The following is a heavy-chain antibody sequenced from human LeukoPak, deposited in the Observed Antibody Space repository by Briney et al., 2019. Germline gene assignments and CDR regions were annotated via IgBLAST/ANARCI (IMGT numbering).Heavy chain of an antibody. CDR2: IYYSGST. Sequence: PSETLSLTCTVSGGPISSYYWSWIRQPPGKGLEWIGYIYYSGSTNYNPSLKSRVTISVDTSKNQFSLKLSSVTAADTAVYYCAGNNWFDPWGQGTLVTVSS. V-gene: IGHV4-59*01. CDR1: GGPISSYY. J-gene: IGHJ5*02. CDR3: AGNNWFDP.